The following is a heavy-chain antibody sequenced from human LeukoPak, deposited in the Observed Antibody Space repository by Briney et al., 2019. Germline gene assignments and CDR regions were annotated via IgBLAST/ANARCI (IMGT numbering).Heavy chain of an antibody. CDR1: GGSISSGSYY. CDR3: ARGRSSWFGELYSFDY. CDR2: IYTSGST. Sequence: PSQTLSLTCTVSGGSISSGSYYWSWIRQPAGKGLEWIGRIYTSGSTNYNPSLKSRVTISVDTSKNQFSLKLSSVTAADTAVYYCARGRSSWFGELYSFDYWGQGTLVTVSS. V-gene: IGHV4-61*02. J-gene: IGHJ4*02. D-gene: IGHD3-10*01.